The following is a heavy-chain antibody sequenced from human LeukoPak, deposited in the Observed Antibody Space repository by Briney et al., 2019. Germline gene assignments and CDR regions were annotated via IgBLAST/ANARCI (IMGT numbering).Heavy chain of an antibody. V-gene: IGHV3-13*01. CDR3: ARGLFGYTTKLFDY. CDR2: IGTAGDT. D-gene: IGHD5-24*01. Sequence: GGSLRLSCAASGFTFSSYDMHWVRQATGKGLEWVSAIGTAGDTYYPGSVKGRFTISRENAKNSLYLQMNSLRAGDTAVYYCARGLFGYTTKLFDYWGQGTLVTVSS. J-gene: IGHJ4*02. CDR1: GFTFSSYD.